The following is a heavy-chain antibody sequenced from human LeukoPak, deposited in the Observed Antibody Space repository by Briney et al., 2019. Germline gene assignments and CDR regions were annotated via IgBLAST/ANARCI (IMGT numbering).Heavy chain of an antibody. J-gene: IGHJ6*02. CDR2: IYYSGST. D-gene: IGHD6-6*01. Sequence: SQTLSLTCTVSGGSISSGDYYWSWIRQPPGTGLEWIGYIYYSGSTYYNPSLKSRVTISVDTSKNQFSLKLSSVTPADTAVYYCARDKLVRAHYYYYGMDVWGQGTTVTVSS. V-gene: IGHV4-30-4*01. CDR1: GGSISSGDYY. CDR3: ARDKLVRAHYYYYGMDV.